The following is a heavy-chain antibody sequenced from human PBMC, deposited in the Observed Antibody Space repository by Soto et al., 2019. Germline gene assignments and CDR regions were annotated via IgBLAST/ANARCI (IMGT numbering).Heavy chain of an antibody. J-gene: IGHJ4*02. Sequence: ASVKVSCKASGYTFTRSGISWVRQAPGQRLEWMGWISAYNGNTNYAQKPQGRVTMTTDTSTSTAYMELRSLRSDDTAVYYCVRDGVVIVVVVAATKEWFDFWGQGTLVLVSS. V-gene: IGHV1-18*01. CDR1: GYTFTRSG. D-gene: IGHD2-15*01. CDR3: VRDGVVIVVVVAATKEWFDF. CDR2: ISAYNGNT.